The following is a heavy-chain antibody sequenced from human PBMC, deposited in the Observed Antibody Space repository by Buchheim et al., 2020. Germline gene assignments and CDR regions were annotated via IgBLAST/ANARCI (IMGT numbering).Heavy chain of an antibody. Sequence: EVQLLESGGGLVQPGGSLRLSCAASGFTFSSYGMTWVRQAPGRGLEWASAISGSGGSTYYADSVKGRFTISRDNSKNTLYLQMNSLRAGDTAVYYCSKAGRQGGDYWYLDVWGKGTT. V-gene: IGHV3-23*01. CDR2: ISGSGGST. J-gene: IGHJ6*03. CDR3: SKAGRQGGDYWYLDV. CDR1: GFTFSSYG. D-gene: IGHD3-16*01.